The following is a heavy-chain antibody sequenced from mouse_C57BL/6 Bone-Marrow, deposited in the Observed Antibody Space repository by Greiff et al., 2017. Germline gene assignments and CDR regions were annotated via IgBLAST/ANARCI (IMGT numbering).Heavy chain of an antibody. CDR2: IDPSDSYT. V-gene: IGHV1-50*01. CDR1: GYTFTSYW. Sequence: QVQLQQPGAELVKPGASVKLSCKASGYTFTSYWMQWVKQRPGQGLEWIGEIDPSDSYTNYNQKFKGKATLTVDTSSSTAYMQLSSLTSEDSAVYYCARRGCDDYCGQGTTLTVSS. CDR3: ARRGCDDY. J-gene: IGHJ2*01. D-gene: IGHD3-3*01.